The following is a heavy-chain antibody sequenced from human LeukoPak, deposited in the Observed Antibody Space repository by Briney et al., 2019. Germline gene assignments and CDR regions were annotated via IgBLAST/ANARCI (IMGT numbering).Heavy chain of an antibody. V-gene: IGHV3-48*02. CDR2: ISSSSSTI. CDR1: GFTFSSYS. CDR3: ARDVYKSVTTWLGRNYYFDY. J-gene: IGHJ4*02. Sequence: PGGSLRLSCAASGFTFSSYSMNWVRQAPGKGLEWVSYISSSSSTIYYADSVKGRFTISRDNAKNSLYLQMNSLRDEDTAVYYCARDVYKSVTTWLGRNYYFDYWGQGTLVTVSS. D-gene: IGHD4-17*01.